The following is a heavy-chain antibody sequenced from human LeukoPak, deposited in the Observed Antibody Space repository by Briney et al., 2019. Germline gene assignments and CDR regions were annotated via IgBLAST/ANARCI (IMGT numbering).Heavy chain of an antibody. CDR1: GYTFTNYG. CDR2: ISAYSGNT. V-gene: IGHV1-18*01. Sequence: EASVKVSCKASGYTFTNYGVTWVRQAPGQGLEWMGWISAYSGNTNYAQKLQGRDTMTTDTSTNTAYMELRSLRSDDTAMYYCARCTSSLWFDSWGQGTLVTVSS. D-gene: IGHD2-2*01. CDR3: ARCTSSLWFDS. J-gene: IGHJ5*01.